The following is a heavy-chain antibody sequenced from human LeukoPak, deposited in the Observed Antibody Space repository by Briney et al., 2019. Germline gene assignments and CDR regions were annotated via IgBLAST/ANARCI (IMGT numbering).Heavy chain of an antibody. Sequence: GASVKVSCKASGYAFTSYYMHWVRQAPGQGLEWMGIINPSGGSTSYAQKFQGRVTMTRDTSTSTVYMELSSLRSGDTAVYYCACEPRVAVAGTDLGYWGQGTLVTVSS. D-gene: IGHD6-19*01. CDR3: ACEPRVAVAGTDLGY. J-gene: IGHJ4*02. CDR2: INPSGGST. V-gene: IGHV1-46*01. CDR1: GYAFTSYY.